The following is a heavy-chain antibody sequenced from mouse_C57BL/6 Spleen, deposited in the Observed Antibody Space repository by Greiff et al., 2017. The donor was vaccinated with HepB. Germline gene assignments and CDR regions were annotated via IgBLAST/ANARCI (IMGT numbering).Heavy chain of an antibody. CDR1: GYTFTDYY. Sequence: EVQLQQSGPELVKPGASVKISCKASGYTFTDYYMNWVKQSHGKSLEWIGDINPNNGGTSYNQKFKGKATLSVDKSSSTAYMALRSLTSEDSAVYYCARHFYYAMDYWGQGTSVTVSS. CDR2: INPNNGGT. CDR3: ARHFYYAMDY. V-gene: IGHV1-26*01. J-gene: IGHJ4*01.